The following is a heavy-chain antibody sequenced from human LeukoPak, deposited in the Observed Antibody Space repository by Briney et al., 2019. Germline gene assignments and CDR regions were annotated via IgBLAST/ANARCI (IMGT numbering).Heavy chain of an antibody. Sequence: GGSLRLSCSASGFTFSSYFMHWVRQAPGKGLEYVSDIDNNGGRPNYADSVKGRFTISRDTAKNTLYLQMNSLRAEDTAVYYCARGHHYYDSSAYYYWGQGTLVTVSS. CDR1: GFTFSSYF. J-gene: IGHJ4*02. D-gene: IGHD3-22*01. CDR3: ARGHHYYDSSAYYY. V-gene: IGHV3-64*04. CDR2: IDNNGGRP.